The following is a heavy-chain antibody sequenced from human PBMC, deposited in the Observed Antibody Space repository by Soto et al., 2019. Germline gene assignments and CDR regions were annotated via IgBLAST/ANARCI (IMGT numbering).Heavy chain of an antibody. Sequence: EVQLVESGGGLVRPGGSLRLSCAASGLTFSSYRMNWVRQAPGKGLELVSYISSSSRTIYYADSVKGRFTISRDNAKNSLYLQMNSLRAEDTAVYYCARHPERIAEIGWFDPWGQGTLVTVSS. J-gene: IGHJ5*02. CDR1: GLTFSSYR. D-gene: IGHD6-13*01. CDR3: ARHPERIAEIGWFDP. CDR2: ISSSSRTI. V-gene: IGHV3-48*01.